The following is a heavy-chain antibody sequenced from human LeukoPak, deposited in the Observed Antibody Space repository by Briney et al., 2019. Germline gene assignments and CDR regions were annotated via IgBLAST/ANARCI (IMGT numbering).Heavy chain of an antibody. CDR1: GFTVSSNY. D-gene: IGHD5-24*01. Sequence: GGSLRLSCAASGFTVSSNYMSWVRQAPGKGLEWVSAISGSGDTTYYADSVKGRFTISRDNSKNTLYLQMNSLRAEDTAVYFCVRSRDGYKRFDSWGQGTLVTVSS. CDR2: ISGSGDTT. CDR3: VRSRDGYKRFDS. J-gene: IGHJ4*02. V-gene: IGHV3-53*01.